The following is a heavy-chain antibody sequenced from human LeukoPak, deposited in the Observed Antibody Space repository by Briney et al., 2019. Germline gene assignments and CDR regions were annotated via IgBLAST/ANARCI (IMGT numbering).Heavy chain of an antibody. CDR2: IYYSGST. D-gene: IGHD3-10*01. CDR3: ARAGVFDY. J-gene: IGHJ4*02. Sequence: PSETLSLTCTVSGGSISSYYWSWIRQPPGKGLEWIGYIYYSGSTNYNPSLKSRVTISVDTSKNQFSLKLSSVTAADTAVYYCARAGVFDYWGQGTLVTVSS. V-gene: IGHV4-59*08. CDR1: GGSISSYY.